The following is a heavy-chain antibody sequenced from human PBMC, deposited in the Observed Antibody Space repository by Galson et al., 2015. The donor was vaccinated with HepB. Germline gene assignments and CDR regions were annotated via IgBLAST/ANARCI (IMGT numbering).Heavy chain of an antibody. V-gene: IGHV3-30-3*01. CDR2: ISYDGSNK. D-gene: IGHD3-3*01. J-gene: IGHJ4*02. Sequence: SLRLSCAASGFTFSSYAMHWVRQAPGKGLEWVAVISYDGSNKYYADSVKGRFTISRDNSKNTLYLQMNSLRAEDTAVYYCARDRPTTGLGYDFWSGATDYWGQGTLVTVSS. CDR3: ARDRPTTGLGYDFWSGATDY. CDR1: GFTFSSYA.